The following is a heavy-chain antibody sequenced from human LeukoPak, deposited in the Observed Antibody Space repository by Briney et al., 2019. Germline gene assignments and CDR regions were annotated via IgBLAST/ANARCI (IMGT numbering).Heavy chain of an antibody. V-gene: IGHV3-21*01. J-gene: IGHJ6*02. Sequence: PGGSLRLSCAASGFTFSSYSMNWVRQAPGKGLEWVSSISSSSSYIYYADSVKGRFTISRDNAKNSLYLQMNSLRAEDTAVYYCARDHPADYYYGMDVWGQGTTVTVSS. CDR3: ARDHPADYYYGMDV. CDR2: ISSSSSYI. CDR1: GFTFSSYS.